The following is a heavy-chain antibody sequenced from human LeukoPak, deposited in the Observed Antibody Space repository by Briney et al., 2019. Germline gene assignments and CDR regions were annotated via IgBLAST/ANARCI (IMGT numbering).Heavy chain of an antibody. V-gene: IGHV3-7*03. CDR1: GFTLSSYW. CDR3: AREWGAGVPFYTFYI. CDR2: IKEDGSEK. J-gene: IGHJ3*02. Sequence: GGSLRLSCAASGFTLSSYWMSWVRQAPGKGLEWVANIKEDGSEKYYVDSVKGRFTISRDNAQNSVYLHMNSLIAEDTALYYCAREWGAGVPFYTFYIWGQGTIVSVS. D-gene: IGHD3-10*01.